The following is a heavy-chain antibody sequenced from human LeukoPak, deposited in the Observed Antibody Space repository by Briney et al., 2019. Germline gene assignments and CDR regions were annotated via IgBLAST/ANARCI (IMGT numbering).Heavy chain of an antibody. CDR1: GFTFSSYA. V-gene: IGHV3-30*04. J-gene: IGHJ4*02. CDR3: AREGLVKLLWFGEPNGSFDY. Sequence: GGSLRLSCAASGFTFSSYAMHWVRQAPGKGLEWVAVMSYGGSNKYYADSVKGRFTISRDNSKNTLYLQMNSLRAEDTAVYYCAREGLVKLLWFGEPNGSFDYWGQGTLVTVSS. CDR2: MSYGGSNK. D-gene: IGHD3-10*01.